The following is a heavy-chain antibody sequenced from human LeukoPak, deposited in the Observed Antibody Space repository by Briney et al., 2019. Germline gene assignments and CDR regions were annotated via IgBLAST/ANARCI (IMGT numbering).Heavy chain of an antibody. V-gene: IGHV1-18*01. CDR3: ARDNDKVVDH. D-gene: IGHD1-1*01. J-gene: IGHJ4*01. CDR2: ITAYNGNR. Sequence: ASVKVSCKPSGYTFSNYGISWVRQAPGQGLEWMGWITAYNGNRLYAQRFQGRITLTTDTSTSTSYMELRGLEYDDTAIYYCARDNDKVVDHWGQGTLVTVSS. CDR1: GYTFSNYG.